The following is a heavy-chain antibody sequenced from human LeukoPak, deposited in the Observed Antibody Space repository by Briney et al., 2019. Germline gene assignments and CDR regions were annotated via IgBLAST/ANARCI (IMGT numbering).Heavy chain of an antibody. CDR1: GYTFTSYH. D-gene: IGHD1-26*01. J-gene: IGHJ4*02. V-gene: IGHV1-8*01. Sequence: ASVKVSCKGSGYTFTSYHINWVRQATGKGLEWMGWMNPNSGNTGYAQKFQGRVTMTRNTSISTAYMELSSLRSEDTAVYYCARGIVGATDFDYWGQGTLVTVSS. CDR2: MNPNSGNT. CDR3: ARGIVGATDFDY.